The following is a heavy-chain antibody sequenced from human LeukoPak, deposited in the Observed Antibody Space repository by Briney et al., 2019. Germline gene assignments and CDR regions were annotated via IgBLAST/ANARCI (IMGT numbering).Heavy chain of an antibody. V-gene: IGHV4-59*01. CDR1: GGSISPYY. CDR3: ARGPLSSRTTWTWFDR. D-gene: IGHD3/OR15-3a*01. J-gene: IGHJ5*02. Sequence: SETLSLTCTVSGGSISPYYWTWIRQPPGKGLEWIGYVYYNGNTNYNPSLKSRITISVDTSKNQFSLRLKSATAADTAVYYCARGPLSSRTTWTWFDRWGQGTLVTVSS. CDR2: VYYNGNT.